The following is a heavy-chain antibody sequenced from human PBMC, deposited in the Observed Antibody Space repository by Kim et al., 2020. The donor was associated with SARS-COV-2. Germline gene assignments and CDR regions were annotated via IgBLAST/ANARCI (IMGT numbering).Heavy chain of an antibody. J-gene: IGHJ6*02. CDR1: GFTFSSYG. CDR3: AKDRRYYDFWSGYLSSASYYYYYGMDV. V-gene: IGHV3-30*18. CDR2: ISYDGSNK. D-gene: IGHD3-3*01. Sequence: GGSLRLSCAASGFTFSSYGMHWVRQAPGKGLEWVAVISYDGSNKYYADSVKGRFTISRDNSKNTLYLQMNSLRAEDTAVYYCAKDRRYYDFWSGYLSSASYYYYYGMDVWGQGTTVTVSS.